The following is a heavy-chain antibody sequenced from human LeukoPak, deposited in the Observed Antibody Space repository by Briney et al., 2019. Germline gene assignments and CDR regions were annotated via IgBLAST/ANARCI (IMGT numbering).Heavy chain of an antibody. Sequence: SVNVSSKASGGTFSSYAISWVRQAPGQGLEWMGRTIPILGIANYAQKFQGRVTITADKSTSTAYMELSSLRSEDTAVYYCARVGADYYDSSGENWGQGTLVTVSS. CDR3: ARVGADYYDSSGEN. V-gene: IGHV1-69*04. D-gene: IGHD3-22*01. J-gene: IGHJ4*02. CDR1: GGTFSSYA. CDR2: TIPILGIA.